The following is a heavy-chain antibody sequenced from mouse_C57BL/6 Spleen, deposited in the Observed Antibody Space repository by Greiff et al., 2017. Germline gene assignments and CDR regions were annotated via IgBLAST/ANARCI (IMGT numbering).Heavy chain of an antibody. D-gene: IGHD3-2*02. CDR3: ARDLSGYGVDY. J-gene: IGHJ2*01. Sequence: EVKLQESGPGLVKPSQSLSLTCSVTGYSITSGYYWNWIRQFPGNKLEWMGYISYDGSNNYNPSLKKRISITRDTSKNQFFLKLNSVTTEDTATYYCARDLSGYGVDYWGQGTTLTVSS. CDR2: ISYDGSN. CDR1: GYSITSGYY. V-gene: IGHV3-6*01.